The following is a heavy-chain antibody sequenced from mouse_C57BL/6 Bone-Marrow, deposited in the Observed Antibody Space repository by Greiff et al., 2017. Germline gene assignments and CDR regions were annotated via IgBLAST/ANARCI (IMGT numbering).Heavy chain of an antibody. J-gene: IGHJ4*01. CDR2: IDPSDSYT. CDR3: ARGVITH. V-gene: IGHV1-59*01. D-gene: IGHD1-1*01. Sequence: QVQLQQPGAELVRPGTSVKLSCKASGYTFTSYWMHWVKQRPGQCLEWIGVIDPSDSYTNYNQTFKGKATLTVDTSSSTAYMQLSILTSEDSTVYYCARGVITHWGQGNSVTVSS. CDR1: GYTFTSYW.